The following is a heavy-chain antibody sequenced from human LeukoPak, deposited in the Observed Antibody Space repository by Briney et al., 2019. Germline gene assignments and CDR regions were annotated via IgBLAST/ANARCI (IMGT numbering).Heavy chain of an antibody. V-gene: IGHV3-23*01. CDR3: ASPRGYYYGSGSYYQAEYYYYYMDV. J-gene: IGHJ6*03. Sequence: GGSLRLSCAASGFTFSSYAMSWVRQAPGKGLEWVSSISGNGGKTYYADSVKGRFTISRDNSKNTLYLQMNSLRAEDTAVYYCASPRGYYYGSGSYYQAEYYYYYMDVWGKGTTVTISS. CDR2: ISGNGGKT. CDR1: GFTFSSYA. D-gene: IGHD3-10*01.